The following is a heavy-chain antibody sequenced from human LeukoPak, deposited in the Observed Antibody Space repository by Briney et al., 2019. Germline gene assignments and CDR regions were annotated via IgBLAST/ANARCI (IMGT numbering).Heavy chain of an antibody. CDR3: ARGLGMITFGGVIASFDY. J-gene: IGHJ4*02. CDR2: INPNSGGT. CDR1: GYTFTGYY. D-gene: IGHD3-16*02. V-gene: IGHV1-2*02. Sequence: ASVKVSCKASGYTFTGYYMHWVRQAPGQGLEWMGWINPNSGGTNYAQKFQGRVTMIRDTSISTAYMELSRLRSDDTAVYYCARGLGMITFGGVIASFDYWGQGTLVTVSS.